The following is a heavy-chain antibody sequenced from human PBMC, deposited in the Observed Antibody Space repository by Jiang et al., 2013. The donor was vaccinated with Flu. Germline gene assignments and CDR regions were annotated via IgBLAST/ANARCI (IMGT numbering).Heavy chain of an antibody. D-gene: IGHD3-22*01. CDR1: GGTFSSYA. Sequence: EVKKPGSSVKVSCKASGGTFSSYAISWVRQAPGQGLEWMGGIIPIFGTANYAQKFQGRVTITADESTSTAYMELSSLRSEDTAVYYCARPGPNYYDSSGYYYGFDYWGQGTLVTVSS. V-gene: IGHV1-69*01. CDR3: ARPGPNYYDSSGYYYGFDY. J-gene: IGHJ4*02. CDR2: IIPIFGTA.